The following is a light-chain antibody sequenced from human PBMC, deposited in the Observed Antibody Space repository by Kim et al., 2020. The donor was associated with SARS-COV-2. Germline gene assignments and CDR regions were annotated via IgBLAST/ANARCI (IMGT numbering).Light chain of an antibody. CDR2: DVS. V-gene: IGLV2-14*03. Sequence: QSALTQPASVSGSPGQSITISCTGTSSDVGGYKYVSWYQQHPGKAPKLIIYDVSNRPSGVSTRFSGSKSGNTATLTISGLQAEDEADYYCSAYISDTTRVFGEGNKVTVL. J-gene: IGLJ3*02. CDR3: SAYISDTTRV. CDR1: SSDVGGYKY.